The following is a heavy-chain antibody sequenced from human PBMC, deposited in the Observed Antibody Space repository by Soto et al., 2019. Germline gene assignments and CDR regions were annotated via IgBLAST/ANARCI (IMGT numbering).Heavy chain of an antibody. Sequence: TLSLTCTVSGGSISSGGYYWSWIRQHPGKGLEWIGYIYYSGSTYYYPSLKSRVTISVDTSKNQLSLKLISVTAADTAVFYCWRVGVVEWLLSLDYWGQGTLVTVSS. CDR2: IYYSGST. V-gene: IGHV4-31*03. J-gene: IGHJ4*02. CDR1: GGSISSGGYY. CDR3: WRVGVVEWLLSLDY. D-gene: IGHD3-3*01.